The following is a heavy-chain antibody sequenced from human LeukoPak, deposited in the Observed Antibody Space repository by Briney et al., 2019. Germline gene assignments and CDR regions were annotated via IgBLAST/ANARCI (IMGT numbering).Heavy chain of an antibody. V-gene: IGHV3-66*01. D-gene: IGHD3-22*01. CDR3: ARDGYYDSSGYRTHDGFDI. Sequence: PGGSLRLSCAASGFTVSTNYMSWVRQAPGKGLEWVSLIYSGGITQYADSVKGRFTISRDNSKNTLYLQMTSLRAEDTAVYHCARDGYYDSSGYRTHDGFDIWGQGTLVTVSS. CDR1: GFTVSTNY. J-gene: IGHJ3*02. CDR2: IYSGGIT.